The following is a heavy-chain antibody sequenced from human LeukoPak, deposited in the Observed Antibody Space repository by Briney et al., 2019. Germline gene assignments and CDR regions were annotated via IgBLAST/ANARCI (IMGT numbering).Heavy chain of an antibody. D-gene: IGHD1-26*01. J-gene: IGHJ6*03. CDR1: GFTFSSYG. CDR2: IRYDGSNK. V-gene: IGHV3-30*02. Sequence: PGGSLRLSCAASGFTFSSYGMHWVRQAPGKGLEWVAFIRYDGSNKYYADSVKGRFTISRDNSKNTLYLQMNSLRAEDTAVYYCAKDDSGSYYYYYYYMDVWGKGTTVTISS. CDR3: AKDDSGSYYYYYYYMDV.